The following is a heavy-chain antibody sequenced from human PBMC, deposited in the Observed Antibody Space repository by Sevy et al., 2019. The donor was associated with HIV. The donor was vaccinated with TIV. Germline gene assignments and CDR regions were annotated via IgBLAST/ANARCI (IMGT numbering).Heavy chain of an antibody. V-gene: IGHV4-59*01. J-gene: IGHJ6*02. CDR1: GDSISGYY. CDR3: ARAAANYYYAMDV. CDR2: IYYNGRT. Sequence: SETLSLTCTVSGDSISGYYWSWIRQSPGKGLQWIGYIYYNGRTNYDPSLKSRVIISTDTSKNQFSPKLSSVTAADTAIYYCARAAANYYYAMDVWGQGTTVTVSS.